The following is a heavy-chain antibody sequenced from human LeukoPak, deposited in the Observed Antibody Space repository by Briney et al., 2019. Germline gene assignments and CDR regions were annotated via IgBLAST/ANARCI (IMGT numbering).Heavy chain of an antibody. Sequence: GESLKISCQGSGYSFTNYWIGWVRQLPGKGLEWMGIIYPGDSDTRYSPSFQGQVTISADKSISTAYLQWHSLKASDTAIYYCARHGAAFDIWGQGTMVTVSS. CDR3: ARHGAAFDI. V-gene: IGHV5-51*01. CDR2: IYPGDSDT. J-gene: IGHJ3*02. D-gene: IGHD4/OR15-4a*01. CDR1: GYSFTNYW.